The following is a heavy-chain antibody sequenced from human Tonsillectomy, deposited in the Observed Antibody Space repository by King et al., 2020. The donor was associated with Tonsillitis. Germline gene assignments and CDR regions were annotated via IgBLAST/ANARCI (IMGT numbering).Heavy chain of an antibody. CDR2: ISSNGDPM. Sequence: VQLVESGGGLVKPGGSLRLSCEASGFTFSDYYMTWIRQAPGKGLEWVSYISSNGDPMYYLDSVKGRFTISRDNAKNSLYLQMNSLRAEDTAVYYCVRGEADFDFLVETYHYYVIDVWGQGTTVTVSS. J-gene: IGHJ6*02. CDR3: VRGEADFDFLVETYHYYVIDV. CDR1: GFTFSDYY. D-gene: IGHD3-9*01. V-gene: IGHV3-11*01.